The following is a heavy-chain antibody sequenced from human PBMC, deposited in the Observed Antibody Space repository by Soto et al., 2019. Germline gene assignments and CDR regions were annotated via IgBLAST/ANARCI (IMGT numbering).Heavy chain of an antibody. CDR3: ARTEGSFNL. CDR1: GDSVSSKDAA. CDR2: TYYRSKWYS. Sequence: QTLSLTCAISGDSVSSKDAAWNWIRQSPSRGLEWLGRTYYRSKWYSEYAVSVRRRITINPDTSKNHFSLQLNSATPEDTAVYYCARTEGSFNLWGPGTLVTVSS. V-gene: IGHV6-1*01. J-gene: IGHJ2*01. D-gene: IGHD2-15*01.